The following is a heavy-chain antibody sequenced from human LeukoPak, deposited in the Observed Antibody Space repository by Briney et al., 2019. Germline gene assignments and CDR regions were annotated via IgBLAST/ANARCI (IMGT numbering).Heavy chain of an antibody. CDR3: ARKARRAAFDI. CDR1: GYTFTSYY. CDR2: INPSGGST. Sequence: ASVKVSCKASGYTFTSYYMHWVRQAPGQGLEWMGIINPSGGSTSYAQKFQGRVTMTTDTSTSTAYMELRSLRSDDTAVYYCARKARRAAFDIWGQGTMVTASS. V-gene: IGHV1-46*01. J-gene: IGHJ3*02.